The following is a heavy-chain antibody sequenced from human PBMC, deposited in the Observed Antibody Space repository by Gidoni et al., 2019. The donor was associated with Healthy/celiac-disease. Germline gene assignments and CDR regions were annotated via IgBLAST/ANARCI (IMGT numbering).Heavy chain of an antibody. J-gene: IGHJ6*02. CDR1: GYSFHRYW. D-gene: IGHD2-2*01. V-gene: IGHV5-10-1*03. CDR2: IDPSDSYT. CDR3: ARPGSGYCSSTSCSYYYYYGMDV. Sequence: EVQLVQSGAEVKKPGASLRIPCQGSGYSFHRYWISWVRQMPGKGLAWMGRIDPSDSYTNYSPSFQGHVTISADKSISTAYLQWSSLKASDTAMYYCARPGSGYCSSTSCSYYYYYGMDVWGQGTTVTVSS.